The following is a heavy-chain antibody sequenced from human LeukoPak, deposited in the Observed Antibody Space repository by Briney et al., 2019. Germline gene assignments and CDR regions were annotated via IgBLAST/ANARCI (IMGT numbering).Heavy chain of an antibody. V-gene: IGHV4-34*01. CDR2: INHSGST. Sequence: SETLSLTCAVYGGSFSGYYWSWIRQPPGKGLEWIGEINHSGSTNYNPSLKSRVTISVDTSKDQFSLKLSSVTAADTAVYYCARGGVVVPAAIRQDYYYYYYGMDVWGQGTTVTVSS. CDR1: GGSFSGYY. J-gene: IGHJ6*02. CDR3: ARGGVVVPAAIRQDYYYYYYGMDV. D-gene: IGHD2-2*02.